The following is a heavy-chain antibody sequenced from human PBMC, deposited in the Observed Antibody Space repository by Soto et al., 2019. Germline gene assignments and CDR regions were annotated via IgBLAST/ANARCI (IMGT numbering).Heavy chain of an antibody. J-gene: IGHJ3*02. CDR2: INAGNGNT. CDR3: ARPLLWPEAFDI. Sequence: QVQLVQSGAEVKKPGASVKVSCKASGYTFTSYAMHWVRQAPGQRLEWMGWINAGNGNTKYSQKFQGRVTITRDTSASTAYMQLSSLRSEDTAVYYCARPLLWPEAFDIWGQGTMVTVSS. CDR1: GYTFTSYA. D-gene: IGHD3-10*01. V-gene: IGHV1-3*01.